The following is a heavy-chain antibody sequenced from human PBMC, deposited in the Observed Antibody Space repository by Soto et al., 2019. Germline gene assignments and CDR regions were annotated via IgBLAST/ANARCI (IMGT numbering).Heavy chain of an antibody. CDR2: IRQDGTEI. V-gene: IGHV3-7*01. Sequence: EVQLVESGGGLVQPGGSLRLSCAVSGFTFSSYWMSWFRXXPGXXXXXXANIRQDGTEIYYADSVKGRFTVSRDNAKNSVYLQMNXXXXXXXXXXXXXXXXXXXXXXXXXXXYWGQGTLVTVSS. CDR3: XXXXXXXXXXXXXXXY. J-gene: IGHJ4*02. CDR1: GFTFSSYW.